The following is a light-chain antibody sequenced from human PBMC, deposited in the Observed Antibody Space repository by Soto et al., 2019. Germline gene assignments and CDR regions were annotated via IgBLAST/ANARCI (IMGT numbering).Light chain of an antibody. CDR3: LEHYSYPWT. CDR1: RGISSY. Sequence: DMQLTQSPSFLSASVGDRVTITCRASRGISSYLAWYQQKPGTAPKLLIHAASTLQGGVPSRFSGSGSGTEATLTISSLQPDDFATYYCLEHYSYPWTFGQGTKVDIK. J-gene: IGKJ1*01. CDR2: AAS. V-gene: IGKV1-9*01.